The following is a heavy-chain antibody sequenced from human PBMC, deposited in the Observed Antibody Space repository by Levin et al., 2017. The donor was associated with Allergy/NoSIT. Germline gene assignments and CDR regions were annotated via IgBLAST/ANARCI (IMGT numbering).Heavy chain of an antibody. CDR1: GFTFSDYF. CDR3: ARSIGMWHCSRKDCRPNWFDP. D-gene: IGHD2-2*01. J-gene: IGHJ5*02. CDR2: ISHSGSGI. V-gene: IGHV3-11*01. Sequence: GESLKISCAASGFTFSDYFMSWIRQTPGKGLEWVSYISHSGSGIYYADSVKGRFTISRDNAKNSLYLQMNRLRADDTALYYCARSIGMWHCSRKDCRPNWFDPWGHGTLVTVSS.